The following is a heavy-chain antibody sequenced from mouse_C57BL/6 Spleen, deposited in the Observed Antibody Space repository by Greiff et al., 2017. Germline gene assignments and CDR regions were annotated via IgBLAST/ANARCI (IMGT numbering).Heavy chain of an antibody. D-gene: IGHD4-1*01. V-gene: IGHV2-9*01. J-gene: IGHJ4*01. CDR3: AKHGWDGGGYYYAMDY. CDR2: IWGGGST. CDR1: GFSLTSYG. Sequence: VQRVESGPGLVAPSQSLSITCTVSGFSLTSYGVDWVRQPPGKGLEWLGVIWGGGSTNYNSALMSRLSISKDNSKSQVFLKMNSLQTDDTAMYYGAKHGWDGGGYYYAMDYWGQGTSVTVSS.